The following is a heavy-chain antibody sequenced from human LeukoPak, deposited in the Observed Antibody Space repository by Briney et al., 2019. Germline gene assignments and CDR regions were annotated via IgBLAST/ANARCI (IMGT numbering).Heavy chain of an antibody. CDR1: GYTFTNYG. V-gene: IGHV1-18*01. CDR3: ARRMNSGSYYPSYYFDY. Sequence: ASVKVSCKAPGYTFTNYGFSWVRQAPGQGLEWMGWITTYNGDTNYAQKLQGRVTMTTDTSTSTAYMELRSLGSDDTAVYYCARRMNSGSYYPSYYFDYWGQGTLVTVSS. D-gene: IGHD3-10*01. CDR2: ITTYNGDT. J-gene: IGHJ4*02.